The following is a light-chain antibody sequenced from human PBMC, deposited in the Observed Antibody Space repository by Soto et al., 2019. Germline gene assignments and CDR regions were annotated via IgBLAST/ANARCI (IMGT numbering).Light chain of an antibody. CDR3: QQRNNWPRT. J-gene: IGKJ2*01. Sequence: EIVLTQSPATLSLSPGERATLSCRASQSVSSYLAWYQQTPGQAPRLLIYDASTRATGIPARFSGNGSGTDFTLNITSLAPEDFALYYCQQRNNWPRTFGQGTKLEIK. V-gene: IGKV3-11*01. CDR2: DAS. CDR1: QSVSSY.